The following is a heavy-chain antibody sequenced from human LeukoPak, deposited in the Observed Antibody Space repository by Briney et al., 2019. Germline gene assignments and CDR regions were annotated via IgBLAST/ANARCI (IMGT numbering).Heavy chain of an antibody. CDR1: GFTFSSYW. J-gene: IGHJ4*02. CDR3: ARGGYDYYDSSGSIDY. Sequence: GGSLRLSCAASGFTFSSYWMNWVRQAPGKGLEWVANIKQDGSEKYYVDSVKGRFTISRDNAKNSLYLQMNSLRAEDTAVYYCARGGYDYYDSSGSIDYWGQGTLVTVSS. V-gene: IGHV3-7*03. CDR2: IKQDGSEK. D-gene: IGHD3-22*01.